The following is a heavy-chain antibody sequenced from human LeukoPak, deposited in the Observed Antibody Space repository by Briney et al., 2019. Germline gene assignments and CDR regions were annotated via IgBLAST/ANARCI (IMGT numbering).Heavy chain of an antibody. V-gene: IGHV3-23*01. Sequence: GGSLRLSCAASGFSFRTYAMSWVRQAPGKGLDWVSAISDDSAKTYYADSVKGRFTISRDNAKNTLYLQMNSLRAEDTAVYYCARGTEEFDYWGQGTLVTVSS. CDR2: ISDDSAKT. CDR3: ARGTEEFDY. CDR1: GFSFRTYA. J-gene: IGHJ4*02.